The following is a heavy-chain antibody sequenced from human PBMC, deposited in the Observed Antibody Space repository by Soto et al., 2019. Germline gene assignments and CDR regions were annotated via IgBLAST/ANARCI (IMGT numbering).Heavy chain of an antibody. Sequence: PSETLSLTCTVSGGSISSYYWSWIRQPPGKGLEWIGYIYYSGSTNYNPSLKSRVTISVDTSKNQFSLKLSSVTAADTAVYYCARDRTTYDILTGYGYYYYYGMDVWGQGTTVTVSS. CDR1: GGSISSYY. CDR2: IYYSGST. CDR3: ARDRTTYDILTGYGYYYYYGMDV. V-gene: IGHV4-59*01. D-gene: IGHD3-9*01. J-gene: IGHJ6*02.